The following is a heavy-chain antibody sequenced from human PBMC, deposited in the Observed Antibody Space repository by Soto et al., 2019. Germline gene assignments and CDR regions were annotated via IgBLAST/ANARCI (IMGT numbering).Heavy chain of an antibody. CDR3: ARFSEKFAFDY. CDR2: ICFDGSNE. Sequence: PGGSLRLSCAASGFTFSSFGMQWVRHAPGKGLEWVTVICFDGSNEFYADSVKGRFTISRDISKNTLYLQTHSLRAEDTAVYYCARFSEKFAFDYWGQGTRVTVSS. CDR1: GFTFSSFG. J-gene: IGHJ4*02. V-gene: IGHV3-33*08.